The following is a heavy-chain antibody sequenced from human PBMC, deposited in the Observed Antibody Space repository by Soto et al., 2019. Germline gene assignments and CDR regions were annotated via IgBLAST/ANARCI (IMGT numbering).Heavy chain of an antibody. CDR1: GGSISSSSHY. CDR2: IYYSGST. D-gene: IGHD6-19*01. Sequence: SETLSLTCTVSGGSISSSSHYWGWIRQPPGKGLEWIGSIYYSGSTYYNPSLKSRVTISVDTSKNQFSLKLSSVTAADTAVYYCARGMTGYSSGWYYYYYMDVWGKGTTVTVSS. J-gene: IGHJ6*03. V-gene: IGHV4-39*01. CDR3: ARGMTGYSSGWYYYYYMDV.